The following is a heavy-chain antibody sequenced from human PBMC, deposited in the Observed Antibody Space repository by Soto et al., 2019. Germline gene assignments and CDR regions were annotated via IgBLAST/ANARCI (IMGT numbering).Heavy chain of an antibody. CDR3: PLMVANPPHC. CDR2: IKSKTDGGTT. CDR1: GFTFNTAW. Sequence: EVQLVESGGGLVKPGGSLRLSCAASGFTFNTAWMNWVRQAPGKGLEWVARIKSKTDGGTTDYAAPVKGRYTISRDDSKNTLYLQMNRLKIEATGVYYCPLMVANPPHCWGQGTMVTVSS. V-gene: IGHV3-15*07. D-gene: IGHD2-15*01. J-gene: IGHJ4*02.